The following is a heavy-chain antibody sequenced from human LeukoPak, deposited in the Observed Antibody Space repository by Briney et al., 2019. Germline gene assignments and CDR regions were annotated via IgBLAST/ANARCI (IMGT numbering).Heavy chain of an antibody. Sequence: PGGSLRLSCAASGFTFSRYGKTWVRQAPGKGLEWVSTISDTGGSTYYPDSVKDRFTISRDNSKNTLYLQMNGLRAEDTAIYYCATGAYFDHWGQGTLVTVSS. V-gene: IGHV3-23*01. CDR3: ATGAYFDH. J-gene: IGHJ4*02. CDR2: ISDTGGST. CDR1: GFTFSRYG.